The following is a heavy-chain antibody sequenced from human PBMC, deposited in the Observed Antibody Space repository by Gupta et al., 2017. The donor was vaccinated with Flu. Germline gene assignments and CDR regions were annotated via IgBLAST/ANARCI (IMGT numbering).Heavy chain of an antibody. J-gene: IGHJ6*02. CDR3: ATTYYGDYEYYYGMDV. D-gene: IGHD4-17*01. Sequence: GLEWIGEIYHSGSTNYNPSLKSRVTISVDKSKNQFSLKLSSVTAADTAVYYCATTYYGDYEYYYGMDVWGQGTTVTVSS. CDR2: IYHSGST. V-gene: IGHV4-4*02.